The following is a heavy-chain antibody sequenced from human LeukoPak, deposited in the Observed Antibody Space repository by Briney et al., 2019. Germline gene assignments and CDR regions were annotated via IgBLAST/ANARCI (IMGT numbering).Heavy chain of an antibody. J-gene: IGHJ5*02. CDR1: GYTFTGYY. CDR3: ARVPITMVRGVKRDNWFDP. D-gene: IGHD3-10*01. V-gene: IGHV1-2*02. CDR2: INANSGGT. Sequence: GASVKVSCKASGYTFTGYYLHWVRQAPGQGLEWMGWINANSGGTNYAQKFQGRVTMTRDTSISTAYMELSRLRSDDTAVYYCARVPITMVRGVKRDNWFDPWGQGTLVTVSS.